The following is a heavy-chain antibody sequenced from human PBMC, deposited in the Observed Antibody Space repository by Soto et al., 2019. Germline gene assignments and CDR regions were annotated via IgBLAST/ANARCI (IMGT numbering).Heavy chain of an antibody. CDR1: GFTFNNYY. J-gene: IGHJ4*02. D-gene: IGHD3-10*01. Sequence: PGGSLRLSCAASGFTFNNYYMSWVRQAPGKGLEWVALIWSDGTNKYYADSVKGQFTISRDNSKNTLYLQMNSLRTEDTAVYYCAKVLYYYTYYFDYWGQGTLVTVS. CDR3: AKVLYYYTYYFDY. V-gene: IGHV3-30*02. CDR2: IWSDGTNK.